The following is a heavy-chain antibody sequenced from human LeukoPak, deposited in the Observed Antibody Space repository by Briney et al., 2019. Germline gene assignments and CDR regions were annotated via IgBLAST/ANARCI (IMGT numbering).Heavy chain of an antibody. CDR2: IYYSGST. V-gene: IGHV4-31*03. CDR1: GGSISSGGYY. CDR3: ARAGGVVVPAALTFDY. J-gene: IGHJ4*02. D-gene: IGHD2-2*01. Sequence: SETLSLTCTVSGGSISSGGYYWSWIRQHPGKGLEWIGYIYYSGSTYYNPSLKSRVTISVDTSKNQFSLELSSVTAADTAVYYCARAGGVVVPAALTFDYWGQGTLVTVSS.